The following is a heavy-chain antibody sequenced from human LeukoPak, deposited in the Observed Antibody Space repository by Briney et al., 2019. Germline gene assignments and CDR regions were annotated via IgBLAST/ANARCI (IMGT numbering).Heavy chain of an antibody. J-gene: IGHJ6*03. V-gene: IGHV3-48*03. D-gene: IGHD3-10*02. CDR1: GFTFSSYE. CDR3: ARAKFVFGELEYYYYYMDV. Sequence: PGGSLRLSCAASGFTFSSYEMNWVRQAPGKGLEWVSYISSSGSTIYYADSMKGRFTISRDNAKNTLYLQMNSLRAEDTAVYYCARAKFVFGELEYYYYYMDVWGQGTLVTVSS. CDR2: ISSSGSTI.